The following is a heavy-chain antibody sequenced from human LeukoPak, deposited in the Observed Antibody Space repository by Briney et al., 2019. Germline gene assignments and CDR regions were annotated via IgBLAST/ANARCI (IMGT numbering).Heavy chain of an antibody. V-gene: IGHV3-23*01. CDR3: AKAVVIVPTATPFDY. CDR1: GFTFSTYA. J-gene: IGHJ4*02. CDR2: ISGRDGST. D-gene: IGHD2-2*01. Sequence: GGSLRLSCAASGFTFSTYAMSWVRQAPGKGLECVSSISGRDGSTYYADSVKGRFTISRDNSKNTLYMQMNSLRAEDTAVYYCAKAVVIVPTATPFDYWGQGTLVTVSS.